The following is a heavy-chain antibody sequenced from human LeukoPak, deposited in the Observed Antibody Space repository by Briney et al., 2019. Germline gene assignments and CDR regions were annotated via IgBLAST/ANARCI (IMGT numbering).Heavy chain of an antibody. J-gene: IGHJ1*01. CDR3: ARDSKGYFQH. V-gene: IGHV4-30-2*01. CDR1: GGSISSGGYS. CDR2: IYHSGST. Sequence: SETLSLTCAVSGGSISSGGYSWSWIRQPPGKGLEWIGYIYHSGSTYYYPSLKSRVTMSVDTSKNQFSLKLSSVTAADTAVYYCARDSKGYFQHWGQGTLVTVSS.